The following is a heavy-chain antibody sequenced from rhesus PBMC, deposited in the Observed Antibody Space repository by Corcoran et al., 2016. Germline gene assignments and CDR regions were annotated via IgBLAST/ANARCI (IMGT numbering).Heavy chain of an antibody. CDR3: ARGGGIDV. CDR2: MSGSSGST. D-gene: IGHD5-42*01. Sequence: QVQLQESGPGLVKPSATLSLTCAVSGGSISSNNCWRWIRQPPGKGPEWMGYMSGSSGSTYYNPSLKSRVTISTDTSKNQFSLKLRSVTAADTAVYYCARGGGIDVWGPGVLVTVSS. CDR1: GGSISSNNC. V-gene: IGHV4-65*01. J-gene: IGHJ5-1*01.